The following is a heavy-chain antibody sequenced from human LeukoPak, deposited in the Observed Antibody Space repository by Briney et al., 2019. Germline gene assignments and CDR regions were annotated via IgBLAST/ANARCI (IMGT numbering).Heavy chain of an antibody. CDR3: ARGDLDQDY. CDR1: SGSISSYY. CDR2: IYYSGST. D-gene: IGHD3-16*01. J-gene: IGHJ4*02. Sequence: SETLSLTCTVSSGSISSYYWSWFRQPPGEGLEWIGYIYYSGSTSYNPSLKSRVTISVHTSKNQFSLKLSSVTAADTAVYYCARGDLDQDYWGQGTLVTVSS. V-gene: IGHV4-59*01.